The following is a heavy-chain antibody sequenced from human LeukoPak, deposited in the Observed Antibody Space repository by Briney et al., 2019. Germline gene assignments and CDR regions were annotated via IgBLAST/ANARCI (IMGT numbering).Heavy chain of an antibody. CDR2: ISYDGSNK. D-gene: IGHD2/OR15-2a*01. CDR1: GFTFTSFG. J-gene: IGHJ4*02. V-gene: IGHV3-33*01. CDR3: TIFSD. Sequence: PGGSLRHSCAASGFTFTSFGIHWIRQAPGKGLEWVALISYDGSNKYYADSVKGRFSISRDDSKNTVFLQMDSLRVEDTAMYYCTIFSDWGQGTLVTVSS.